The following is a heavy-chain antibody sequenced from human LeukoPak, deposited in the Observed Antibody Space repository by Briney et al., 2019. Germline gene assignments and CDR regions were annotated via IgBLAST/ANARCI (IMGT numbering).Heavy chain of an antibody. J-gene: IGHJ5*02. CDR1: GFTVSSNY. CDR2: IYRAGNT. CDR3: ATFSYAGNAGGSVGP. D-gene: IGHD4-23*01. Sequence: PGGSLRLSCAASGFTVSSNYMTWVRQAPGKGLEWVSVIYRAGNTYYADSVKGRFTISRDNSKNTVYLQMNSLRAEDTAVYYCATFSYAGNAGGSVGPWGQGTLVTASS. V-gene: IGHV3-53*01.